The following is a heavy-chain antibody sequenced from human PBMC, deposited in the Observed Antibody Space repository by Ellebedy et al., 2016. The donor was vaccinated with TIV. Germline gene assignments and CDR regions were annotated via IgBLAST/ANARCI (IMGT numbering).Heavy chain of an antibody. J-gene: IGHJ4*02. Sequence: GGSLRLXXAASGFTFDDYAMHCVRQAPGKGLEWVSGISWNSGSIGYADSVKGRFTISRDNAKNSLYLQMNSLRAEDTALYYCAKAPYCRGGRCYPPDYWGQGTLVTVSS. CDR3: AKAPYCRGGRCYPPDY. CDR1: GFTFDDYA. D-gene: IGHD2-15*01. CDR2: ISWNSGSI. V-gene: IGHV3-9*01.